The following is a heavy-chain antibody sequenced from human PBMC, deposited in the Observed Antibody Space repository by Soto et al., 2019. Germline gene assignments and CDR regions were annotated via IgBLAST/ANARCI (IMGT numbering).Heavy chain of an antibody. CDR2: IIPTIGTT. CDR1: GDTFTIFA. V-gene: IGHV1-69*12. CDR3: AIDLCRGYDPGDY. J-gene: IGHJ4*02. D-gene: IGHD5-12*01. Sequence: QVQLVQSGAEVKKPGSSVKVSFKASGDTFTIFAIRWARQAPGQGLEWMGGIIPTIGTTNYEQRLQGRITITGDEATGTAYMESSSLKYDDTVVYYCAIDLCRGYDPGDYWGQLTLVTVP.